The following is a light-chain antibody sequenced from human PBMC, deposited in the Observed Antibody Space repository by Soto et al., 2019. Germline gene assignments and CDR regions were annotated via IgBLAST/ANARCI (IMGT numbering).Light chain of an antibody. J-gene: IGKJ1*01. CDR2: GAS. CDR3: QQYGSSGT. V-gene: IGKV3-20*01. Sequence: ENALTQSPGPQFPPPVERATLSLTASQSVSNNYLAWYKQKPGQAPRLLIYGASNRATGIPDRFSGSGSGTDFTLTIRRLEPEDFAVDYCQQYGSSGTFGQGTKVDIK. CDR1: QSVSNNY.